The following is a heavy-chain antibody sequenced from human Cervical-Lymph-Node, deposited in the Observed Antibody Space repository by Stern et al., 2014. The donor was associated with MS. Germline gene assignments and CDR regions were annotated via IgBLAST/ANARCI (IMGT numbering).Heavy chain of an antibody. J-gene: IGHJ4*02. CDR2: INPNNGDT. CDR3: ARDYAGAPYAPRD. Sequence: VQLVESGAEVKKPGASVKVSCTASGYTFTGYYIHWVRQAPGPGLEWMGRINPNNGDTIYAQKVQDRVTMTRDTSISTAYMELSRLKSDDTAVYYCARDYAGAPYAPRDWGQGTLVTVSS. D-gene: IGHD3-16*01. V-gene: IGHV1-2*06. CDR1: GYTFTGYY.